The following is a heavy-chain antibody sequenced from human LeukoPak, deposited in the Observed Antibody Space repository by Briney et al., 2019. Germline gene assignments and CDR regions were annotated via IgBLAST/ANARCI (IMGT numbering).Heavy chain of an antibody. J-gene: IGHJ4*02. V-gene: IGHV4-4*02. CDR3: SREGGPFCPFGY. CDR2: ISLAGQT. Sequence: SGTLSLTCGVSGGSISGTNWWSWVRQPPGQGLEWIGEISLAGQTNFNPSLNGRVTMSLDKSSNQLSLHLTSVTAADTATYFCSREGGPFCPFGYWGQGTLVIVSS. D-gene: IGHD1-26*01. CDR1: GGSISGTNW.